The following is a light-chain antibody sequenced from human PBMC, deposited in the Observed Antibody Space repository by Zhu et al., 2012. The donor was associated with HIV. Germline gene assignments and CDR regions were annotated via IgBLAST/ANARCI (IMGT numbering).Light chain of an antibody. J-gene: IGKJ2*01. CDR2: DVS. CDR1: QTVRSGY. CDR3: QQYANSPYT. V-gene: IGKV3-20*01. Sequence: EIVLTQSPGTLALSPGERATLSCRASQTVRSGYLAWYQQKPGQAPRLLLHDVSTRATGFPDRSSGSGSGTDFTLTISRLEPEDFAVYSCQQYANSPYTFGQGTKLEI.